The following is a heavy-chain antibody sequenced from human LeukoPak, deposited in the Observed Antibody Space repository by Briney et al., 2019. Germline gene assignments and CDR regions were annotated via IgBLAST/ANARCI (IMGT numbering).Heavy chain of an antibody. CDR2: IWNDGSNK. D-gene: IGHD3-10*01. V-gene: IGHV3-33*01. J-gene: IGHJ4*02. Sequence: GRSLSLSCAASGFTFSIYGMHWVRQAPGKGLEWVAVIWNDGSNKYYADSVKGRFTISRDNSKNTLYLQMNSLRAEDTAVYSCARESGPFAYWGQRTLVTVSS. CDR3: ARESGPFAY. CDR1: GFTFSIYG.